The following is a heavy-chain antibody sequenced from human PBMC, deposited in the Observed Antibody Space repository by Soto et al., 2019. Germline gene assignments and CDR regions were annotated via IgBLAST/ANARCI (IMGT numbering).Heavy chain of an antibody. V-gene: IGHV6-1*01. Sequence: QVQLQQSGPGLVKPSQTLSLTCAISGDSVSSNNVAWNWVRQSPSRGLEWLGRTYYTSKWNYDYAVSVKSRISVAPDTSKNQFSLQVNFVTPEDTAVYSCARGGNSAFDYWGQGTLVTVSS. J-gene: IGHJ4*02. CDR1: GDSVSSNNVA. D-gene: IGHD5-18*01. CDR2: TYYTSKWNY. CDR3: ARGGNSAFDY.